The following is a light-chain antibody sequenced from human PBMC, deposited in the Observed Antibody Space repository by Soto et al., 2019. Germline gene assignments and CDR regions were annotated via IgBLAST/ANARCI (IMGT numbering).Light chain of an antibody. CDR3: QQTYRTPLFS. V-gene: IGKV1-39*01. J-gene: IGKJ3*01. CDR1: QDIIAY. CDR2: DAS. Sequence: DIQLTQSPSSLSASVGDSVTITCRASQDIIAYLTWYQHKPGRAPKLLVYDASSLNSGVPSRFRGSGGGRQFTLTISRLQPEDFATYYCQQTYRTPLFSFGPGTTVDLK.